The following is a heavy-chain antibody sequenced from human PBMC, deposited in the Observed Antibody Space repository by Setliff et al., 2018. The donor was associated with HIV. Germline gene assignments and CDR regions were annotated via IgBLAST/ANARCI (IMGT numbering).Heavy chain of an antibody. CDR1: GYTFNDSF. Sequence: ASVKVSCKASGYTFNDSFIHWVRQAPGRGLEWMGWITPDSGGTNYAQKFQGRVTMTRDTSITTAYMELSTLRDDDTAVYYCARDAGAPGRGNPLDYWGQGTLVTVSS. CDR2: ITPDSGGT. V-gene: IGHV1-2*02. D-gene: IGHD3-10*01. J-gene: IGHJ4*02. CDR3: ARDAGAPGRGNPLDY.